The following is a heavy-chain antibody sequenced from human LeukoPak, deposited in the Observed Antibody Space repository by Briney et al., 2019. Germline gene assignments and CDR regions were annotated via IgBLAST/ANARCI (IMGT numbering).Heavy chain of an antibody. CDR2: IWYDGSNK. Sequence: GGSLRLSCAASGFTFSSYGMHWVRQVPGKGLEWVAVIWYDGSNKYYADSVKGRFTISRDNSKNTLYLQMNSLRAEDTAVYYCARFDYSNSDFDYWGQGTLVTVSS. V-gene: IGHV3-33*01. J-gene: IGHJ4*02. CDR1: GFTFSSYG. D-gene: IGHD4-11*01. CDR3: ARFDYSNSDFDY.